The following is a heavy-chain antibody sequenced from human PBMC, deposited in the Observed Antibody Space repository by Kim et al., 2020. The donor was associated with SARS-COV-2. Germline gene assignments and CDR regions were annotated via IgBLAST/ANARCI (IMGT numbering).Heavy chain of an antibody. Sequence: GGSLRLSCAASGFTFSHAWMSWVRQAPGKGLEWVGRIKSKSDGGTTDFAAPVTGRFNISRDDSKNTLYLQMNGLKTEDTAVYYCTTDPFGVLRFLEWSDSYSHYLDAWGKGTTVTVSS. D-gene: IGHD3-3*01. CDR3: TTDPFGVLRFLEWSDSYSHYLDA. V-gene: IGHV3-15*01. CDR2: IKSKSDGGTT. J-gene: IGHJ6*03. CDR1: GFTFSHAW.